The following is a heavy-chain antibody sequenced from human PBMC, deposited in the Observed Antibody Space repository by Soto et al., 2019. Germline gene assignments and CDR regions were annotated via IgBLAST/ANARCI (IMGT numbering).Heavy chain of an antibody. CDR1: GGTFSSYA. V-gene: IGHV1-69*13. CDR2: IIPIFGTA. J-gene: IGHJ4*01. CDR3: ARGEDIVLVPAAISPSLGAPNYFDY. D-gene: IGHD2-2*01. Sequence: SVKVSCKASGGTFSSYAISWVRQAPGQGLEWMGGIIPIFGTANYAQKFQGRVTITADESTSTAYMELSSLRSEDTAVYYCARGEDIVLVPAAISPSLGAPNYFDYWG.